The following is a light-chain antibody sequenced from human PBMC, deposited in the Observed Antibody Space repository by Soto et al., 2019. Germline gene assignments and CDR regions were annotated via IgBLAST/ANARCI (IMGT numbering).Light chain of an antibody. V-gene: IGLV2-14*01. CDR3: TSYTSSSTLHVV. Sequence: QSVLTQPASVSGSPGQSITFSCTGTSSDVGAYNYVSWYQQHPGKAPKLIIFEVSNRPSGVSNRFSGSKSGNTASLTISVLQAEDEADYYCTSYTSSSTLHVVFGGGTQLTVL. CDR2: EVS. J-gene: IGLJ2*01. CDR1: SSDVGAYNY.